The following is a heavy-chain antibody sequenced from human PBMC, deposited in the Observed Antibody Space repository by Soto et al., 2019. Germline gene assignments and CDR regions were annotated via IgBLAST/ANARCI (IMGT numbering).Heavy chain of an antibody. D-gene: IGHD6-13*01. CDR3: AKDGTERSSWYGVAYNWFDP. J-gene: IGHJ5*02. CDR1: GFTFSSYA. V-gene: IGHV3-23*01. CDR2: ISGSGGST. Sequence: PGGSMRLSSAASGFTFSSYAMSWVRQAPGKGLEWVSAISGSGGSTYYADSVKGRFTISRDNSKNTLYLQMNSLRAEDTAVYYCAKDGTERSSWYGVAYNWFDPWGQGTLVTVSS.